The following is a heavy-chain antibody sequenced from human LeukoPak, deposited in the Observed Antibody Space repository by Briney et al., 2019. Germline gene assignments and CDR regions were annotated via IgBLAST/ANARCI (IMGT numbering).Heavy chain of an antibody. D-gene: IGHD2-2*01. CDR1: NYTFTSYG. CDR3: ARGCQSSPTGYCSRGNWFDP. J-gene: IGHJ5*02. Sequence: ASVKVSCKASNYTFTSYGISWVGQAPGQGLEGMAWIKAYNGDTNYAQKLQGRVTLTTETSTSTAYMELRSLRSEDTTVYYCARGCQSSPTGYCSRGNWFDPWGQGTLVTVSS. V-gene: IGHV1-18*01. CDR2: IKAYNGDT.